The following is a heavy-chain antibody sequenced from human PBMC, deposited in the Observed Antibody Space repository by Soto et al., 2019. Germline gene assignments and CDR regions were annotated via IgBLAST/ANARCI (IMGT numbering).Heavy chain of an antibody. Sequence: QVQVVESGGDLVKPGGSLRLSCAASGFTFNDYYMNWIRQAPGKGLEWVSYISSSGSIIDYADSVKSRVPLSRDSARNSLYLQMNSQRVEDTAVYYWTRNHYSRSGVYGMDVWGEGAAVTVSS. CDR1: GFTFNDYY. D-gene: IGHD6-13*01. J-gene: IGHJ6*02. CDR3: TRNHYSRSGVYGMDV. CDR2: ISSSGSII. V-gene: IGHV3-11*01.